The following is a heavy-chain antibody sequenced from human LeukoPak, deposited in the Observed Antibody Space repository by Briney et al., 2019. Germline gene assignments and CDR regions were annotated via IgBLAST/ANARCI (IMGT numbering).Heavy chain of an antibody. CDR3: ARGRPFHD. CDR2: IDYSGST. Sequence: SETLSLTCTVSGGSISTYYWSRIRQTPGKGLQWIGYIDYSGSTNYNPSLKSRVIISVDTSKNQFSLKLTSVTAADTAVYYCARGRPFHDWGQGTLVTVSS. V-gene: IGHV4-59*01. CDR1: GGSISTYY. J-gene: IGHJ1*01.